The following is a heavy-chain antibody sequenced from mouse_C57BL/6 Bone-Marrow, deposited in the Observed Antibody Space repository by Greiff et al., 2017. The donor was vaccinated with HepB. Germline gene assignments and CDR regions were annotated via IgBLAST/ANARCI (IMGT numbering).Heavy chain of an antibody. V-gene: IGHV1-72*01. J-gene: IGHJ3*01. CDR3: ARDYYGNYPGWFAY. D-gene: IGHD2-1*01. CDR2: IDPNSGGT. CDR1: GYTFTSYW. Sequence: QVHVKQSGAELVKPGASVKLSCKASGYTFTSYWMHWVKQRPGRGLEWIGRIDPNSGGTKYNEKFKSKATLTVDKPSSTAYMQLSSLTSEDSAVYYCARDYYGNYPGWFAYWGQGTLVTVSA.